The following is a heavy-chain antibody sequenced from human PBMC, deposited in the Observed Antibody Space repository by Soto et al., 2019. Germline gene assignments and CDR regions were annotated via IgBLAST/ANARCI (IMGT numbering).Heavy chain of an antibody. D-gene: IGHD7-27*01. CDR2: ISNDGVHT. CDR3: ARGHLPWDYQSYGMDV. Sequence: EEQLVESGGGLVQPGGSLRLSCVASGFTFTTYCLHWVRQAPGKGLEYLSAISNDGVHTYYANSVKGRFTVSRDNSKDXLYLHMDSLRPEDMAVYYCARGHLPWDYQSYGMDVWGQGTTVTVSS. J-gene: IGHJ6*02. V-gene: IGHV3-64*01. CDR1: GFTFTTYC.